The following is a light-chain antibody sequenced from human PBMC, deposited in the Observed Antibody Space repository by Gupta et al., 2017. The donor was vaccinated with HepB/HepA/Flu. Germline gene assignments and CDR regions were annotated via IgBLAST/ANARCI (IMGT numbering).Light chain of an antibody. CDR1: QTVGRN. J-gene: IGKJ1*01. Sequence: ETVTTQFPATLSVSPGESATLSCRASQTVGRNLAWYQHKSGQAPVLLIYGASTRVTGVPDRFSGSGSQTEFTLTISSLQSEDLAIYYCQQYNDWPRTFGQGTRVEIE. CDR3: QQYNDWPRT. CDR2: GAS. V-gene: IGKV3-15*01.